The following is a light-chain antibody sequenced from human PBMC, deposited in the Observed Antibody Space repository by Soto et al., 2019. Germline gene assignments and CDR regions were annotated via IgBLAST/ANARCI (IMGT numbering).Light chain of an antibody. V-gene: IGLV2-14*01. CDR3: SSFTSRSTFNYI. CDR2: EVT. Sequence: VLTQPSSVSGSPGQSITISCTGTSSDVGGYNYVSWYQQHPGKAPKIIIYEVTNRPSGVSNRFSGSKSGNTASLTISGLQAEDDADYYCSSFTSRSTFNYIFGTGTKVTVL. CDR1: SSDVGGYNY. J-gene: IGLJ1*01.